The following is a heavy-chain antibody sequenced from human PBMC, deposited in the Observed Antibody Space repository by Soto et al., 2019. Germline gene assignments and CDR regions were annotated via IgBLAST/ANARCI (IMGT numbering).Heavy chain of an antibody. CDR3: ARDLDYDYVWGSYPITSYYYYGMDV. Sequence: ASVKVSCKASGYTFTGYYMHWVRQAPGQGLEWMGWINPNSGGTNYAQKFQGRVTMTRDTSISTAYMELSRLRSDDTAVYYCARDLDYDYVWGSYPITSYYYYGMDVWGHGTTVTVSS. D-gene: IGHD3-16*01. CDR1: GYTFTGYY. V-gene: IGHV1-2*02. J-gene: IGHJ6*02. CDR2: INPNSGGT.